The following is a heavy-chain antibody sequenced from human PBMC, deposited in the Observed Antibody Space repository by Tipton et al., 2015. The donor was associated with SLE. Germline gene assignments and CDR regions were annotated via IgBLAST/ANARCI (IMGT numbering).Heavy chain of an antibody. CDR3: AKDPRDSGSYYWAYFDY. V-gene: IGHV3-53*01. CDR1: GFTVSSNY. J-gene: IGHJ4*02. Sequence: GSLRLSCAASGFTVSSNYMSWVRQAPGKGLEWVSVIYSGGSTYYADSVKGRFTISRDNSKNTLYLQMNSLRAEDTAVYYCAKDPRDSGSYYWAYFDYWGQGTLVTVSS. CDR2: IYSGGST. D-gene: IGHD1-26*01.